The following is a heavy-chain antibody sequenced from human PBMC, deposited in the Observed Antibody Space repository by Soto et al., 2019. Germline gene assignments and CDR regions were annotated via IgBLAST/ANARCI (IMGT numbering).Heavy chain of an antibody. CDR2: MNPNSGNT. CDR1: GYTFTSYD. Sequence: ASVKVSCKASGYTFTSYDINWVRQATGQGLEWMGWMNPNSGNTGYAQKFQGRVTMTRNTSISTAYMELNSLRSEDTAVYYCARGSWCSGGSCYSVPAFDIWGQGTMVTVSS. CDR3: ARGSWCSGGSCYSVPAFDI. J-gene: IGHJ3*02. V-gene: IGHV1-8*01. D-gene: IGHD2-15*01.